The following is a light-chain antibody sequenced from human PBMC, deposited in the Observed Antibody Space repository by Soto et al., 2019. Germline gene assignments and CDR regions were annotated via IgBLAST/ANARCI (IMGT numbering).Light chain of an antibody. J-gene: IGKJ1*01. CDR2: DAS. CDR3: QQRSNWPSGT. V-gene: IGKV3-11*01. Sequence: EIVLTQSPATLSLSPGERATLSCRASQSVTNYLAWYQQNPGQVPRLLIYDASNRATGIPARFSGSGSGTDFTLTISSLEPEDFAVYYCQQRSNWPSGTFGQGTKVEIK. CDR1: QSVTNY.